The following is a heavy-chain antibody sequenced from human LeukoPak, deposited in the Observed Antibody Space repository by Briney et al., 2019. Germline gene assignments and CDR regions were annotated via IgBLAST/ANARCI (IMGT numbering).Heavy chain of an antibody. CDR1: GGSIGSYY. J-gene: IGHJ5*02. CDR2: IYYSGNT. D-gene: IGHD5-24*01. CDR3: ARERDGYNH. Sequence: SETLSLTCTVSGGSIGSYYWSWIRQPPGEGLEWIGYIYYSGNTNYNPSLKSRVTISVDTSKNQFSLKLSSVTAADTAVYYCARERDGYNHWGQGTLVTVSS. V-gene: IGHV4-59*01.